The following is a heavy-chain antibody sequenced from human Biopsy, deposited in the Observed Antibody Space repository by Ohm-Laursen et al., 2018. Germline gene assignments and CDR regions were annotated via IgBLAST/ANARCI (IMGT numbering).Heavy chain of an antibody. CDR2: IHHSGST. Sequence: GTLSLTCPVSGDSISSYYWSWIRQPPGKGLECIGNIHHSGSTNYNPSLKSRLTISVDTSKNQFSLKLSSVTAADTAVYYCARMDCSGGSCHYYSYGMDVWGQGTTVTVSS. CDR1: GDSISSYY. J-gene: IGHJ6*02. D-gene: IGHD2-15*01. V-gene: IGHV4-4*09. CDR3: ARMDCSGGSCHYYSYGMDV.